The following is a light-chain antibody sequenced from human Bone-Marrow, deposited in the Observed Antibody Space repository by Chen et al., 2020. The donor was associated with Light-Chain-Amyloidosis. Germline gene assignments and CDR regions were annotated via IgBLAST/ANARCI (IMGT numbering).Light chain of an antibody. CDR1: QGISRY. V-gene: IGKV1-39*01. Sequence: DIQMTQSPSSLAASVGDRVTISCRASQGISRYLNWYQQKPGEAPKLLIYAIFNLHSGVPSRFSDSGSGTDFTLTISSLQPEDFATYFCEQSYSTPTFGGGTKVEIK. CDR2: AIF. CDR3: EQSYSTPT. J-gene: IGKJ4*01.